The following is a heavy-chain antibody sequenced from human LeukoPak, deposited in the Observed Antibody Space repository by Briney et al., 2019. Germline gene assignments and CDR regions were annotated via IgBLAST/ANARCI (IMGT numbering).Heavy chain of an antibody. CDR3: ARVGNMGSGWYRDY. D-gene: IGHD6-19*01. CDR1: GVSFSGYY. J-gene: IGHJ4*02. Sequence: SETPSLTCAVYGVSFSGYYWSWIRQPPGKGLEWIGEINHSGSTNDNPSLKSRVTISVDTSKNHFSLKLSSVTAADTAVYYCARVGNMGSGWYRDYWGQGTLVTVSS. CDR2: INHSGST. V-gene: IGHV4-34*01.